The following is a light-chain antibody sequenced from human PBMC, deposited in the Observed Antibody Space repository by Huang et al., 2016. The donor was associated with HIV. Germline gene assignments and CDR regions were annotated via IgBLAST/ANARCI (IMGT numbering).Light chain of an antibody. CDR2: GAS. Sequence: EIVLTQSPGTLSLSPGDSATLSCRASQSVRSSNLAWYQQTPGQAPRLLIYGASSRAFGIPDRFSGSGSGTDFTLTISRLEPEDFVVYYCQQYGSSPGLSFGGGTKVEIK. V-gene: IGKV3-20*01. CDR3: QQYGSSPGLS. CDR1: QSVRSSN. J-gene: IGKJ4*01.